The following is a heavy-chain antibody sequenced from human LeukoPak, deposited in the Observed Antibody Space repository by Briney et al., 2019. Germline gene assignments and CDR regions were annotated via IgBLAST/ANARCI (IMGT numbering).Heavy chain of an antibody. CDR3: ARPGSGYSGYDYDY. CDR1: GYTFTGYY. V-gene: IGHV1-2*02. J-gene: IGHJ4*02. Sequence: ASVKVSCKASGYTFTGYYMHWVRQAPGQGLEWMGWINPNSGGTNYAQKFQGRVTMTRDTSISTAYMELSRLRSDDTAVYYCARPGSGYSGYDYDYWGQGTLVTVSS. D-gene: IGHD5-12*01. CDR2: INPNSGGT.